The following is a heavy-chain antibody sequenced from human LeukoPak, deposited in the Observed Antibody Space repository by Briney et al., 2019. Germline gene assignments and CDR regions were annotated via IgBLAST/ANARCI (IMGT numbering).Heavy chain of an antibody. D-gene: IGHD6-19*01. CDR2: IKQDGSEK. J-gene: IGHJ6*03. CDR1: GFTFSSYW. Sequence: PGGSLRLSCAASGFTFSSYWMSWVRQAPGKGLEWVANIKQDGSEKYYVDSVKGRFTISRDNAKNSLYLQMNSLRAEDTAVYYCARDGPLGNSSGWFVHYYMDVWGKGTTVTVSS. CDR3: ARDGPLGNSSGWFVHYYMDV. V-gene: IGHV3-7*01.